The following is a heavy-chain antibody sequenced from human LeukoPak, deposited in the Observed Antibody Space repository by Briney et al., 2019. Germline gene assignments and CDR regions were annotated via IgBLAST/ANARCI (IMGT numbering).Heavy chain of an antibody. J-gene: IGHJ4*02. CDR3: AKPSGFSLWFGELDY. Sequence: SGGSLRLSCAASGFTFSSYAMSWVRQAPGKGLEWVSAISGSGGSTYYADSVKGRFTISRDNSKNTLYLQMNSLRAEDTAVYYCAKPSGFSLWFGELDYWGQGTLVTVSS. CDR2: ISGSGGST. CDR1: GFTFSSYA. V-gene: IGHV3-23*01. D-gene: IGHD3-10*01.